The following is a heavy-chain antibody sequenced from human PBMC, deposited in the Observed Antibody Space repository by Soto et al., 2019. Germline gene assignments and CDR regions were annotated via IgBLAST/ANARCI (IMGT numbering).Heavy chain of an antibody. Sequence: GGSLRLSCAASGFTFSSYSMNWVRQAPGKGLEWVSSISSSSSYIYYADSVKGRFTISRDNAKNSLYLQMNSLRAEDTAVYYCARDLDYSNYGGSDFDYWGQGTLVTVSS. J-gene: IGHJ4*02. D-gene: IGHD4-4*01. CDR2: ISSSSSYI. CDR1: GFTFSSYS. V-gene: IGHV3-21*01. CDR3: ARDLDYSNYGGSDFDY.